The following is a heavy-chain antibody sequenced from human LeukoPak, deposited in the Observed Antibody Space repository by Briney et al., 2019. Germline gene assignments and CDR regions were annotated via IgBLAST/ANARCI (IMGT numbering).Heavy chain of an antibody. Sequence: GESLKISCKGSGYSFTSYWIDWVRQMPGKGLEWMGIIYPGDSDTRYSPSFQGQVTISADKSISTAYLQWSSLKASDTAMYYCARQSCSSTSCYVGGYYYYGMDVWGKGTTVTVSS. CDR2: IYPGDSDT. D-gene: IGHD2-2*01. CDR3: ARQSCSSTSCYVGGYYYYGMDV. J-gene: IGHJ6*04. V-gene: IGHV5-51*01. CDR1: GYSFTSYW.